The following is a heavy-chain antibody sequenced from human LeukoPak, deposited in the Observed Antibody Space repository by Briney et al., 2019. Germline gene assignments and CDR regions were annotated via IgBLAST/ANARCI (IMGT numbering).Heavy chain of an antibody. Sequence: QAGGSLRLSCAASGFTVSSNYMSWVRQAPGKGLEWVSVIYSGDSTYYADSVKGRFTISRDNSKNTLYLQMNSLRAEDTAVYYCARDYGGTFDYWGQGTLVTVSS. CDR3: ARDYGGTFDY. CDR2: IYSGDST. J-gene: IGHJ4*02. V-gene: IGHV3-66*01. D-gene: IGHD4-23*01. CDR1: GFTVSSNY.